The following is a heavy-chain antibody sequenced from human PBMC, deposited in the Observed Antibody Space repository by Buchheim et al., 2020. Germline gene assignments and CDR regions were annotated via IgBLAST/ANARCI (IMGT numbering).Heavy chain of an antibody. CDR3: AKDISVRRSINQLAYGMDV. V-gene: IGHV3-30*18. CDR1: GFTFSSYG. J-gene: IGHJ6*02. CDR2: ISYDGSNK. D-gene: IGHD2-2*01. Sequence: QVQLVESGGGVVQPGRSLRLSCAASGFTFSSYGMHWVRQAPGKGLEWVAVISYDGSNKYYADSVKGRFTISRDNSKNTLYMQMNSLRAEDTAVYYCAKDISVRRSINQLAYGMDVWGQGTT.